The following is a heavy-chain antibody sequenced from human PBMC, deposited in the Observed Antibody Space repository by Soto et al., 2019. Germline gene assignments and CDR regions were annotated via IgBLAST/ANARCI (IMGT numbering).Heavy chain of an antibody. CDR1: GGSISSSNW. D-gene: IGHD3-3*01. Sequence: QVQLQESSPGLVKPSGTLSLTCAVSGGSISSSNWWSWVRQPPGKGLEWIGEIYHSGSTNYNPSLKSRVTISVDKSKNQFSLKLSSVTAADTAVYYCARDRGGITIFGVVIQDAFDIWGQGTMVTVSS. CDR2: IYHSGST. V-gene: IGHV4-4*02. J-gene: IGHJ3*02. CDR3: ARDRGGITIFGVVIQDAFDI.